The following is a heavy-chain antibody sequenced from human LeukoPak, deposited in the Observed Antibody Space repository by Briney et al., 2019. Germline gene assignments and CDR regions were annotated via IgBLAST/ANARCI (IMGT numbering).Heavy chain of an antibody. D-gene: IGHD4-23*01. Sequence: GGSLRLSCAASGFTFSWYWMSWVRQAPGKGLECVANIKEDGSEKYYVDSVKGRFTISRDNAKSSLYLQMNSLRAEDTAVYYCARAFVSGNSDFGYWGQGTLVTVSS. V-gene: IGHV3-7*01. J-gene: IGHJ4*02. CDR2: IKEDGSEK. CDR3: ARAFVSGNSDFGY. CDR1: GFTFSWYW.